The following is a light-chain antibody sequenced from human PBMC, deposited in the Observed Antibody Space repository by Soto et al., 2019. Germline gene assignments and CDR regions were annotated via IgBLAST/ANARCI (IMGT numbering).Light chain of an antibody. Sequence: DIQMTQSPSTLSASVGDRVTITCRASQSISSWLAWFQQKPGKAPNLLIYKASTLESGVPSRFSGSGSGTEFTLTISSLQPDDFATYYCQHYDSYFGTFGQGTKVEMK. CDR3: QHYDSYFGT. CDR2: KAS. J-gene: IGKJ1*01. CDR1: QSISSW. V-gene: IGKV1-5*03.